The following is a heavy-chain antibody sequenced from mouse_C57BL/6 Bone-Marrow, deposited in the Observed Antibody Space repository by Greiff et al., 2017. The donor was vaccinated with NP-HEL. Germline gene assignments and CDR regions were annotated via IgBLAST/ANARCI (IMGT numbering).Heavy chain of an antibody. D-gene: IGHD1-1*01. Sequence: EVQRVESGGGLVKPGGSLKLSCAASGFTFSSYAMSWVRQTPEKRLEWVATISDGGSYTYYPDNVKGRFTISRDNAKNNLYLQMSHLKSEDTAMYYCARETPITTVVSYYAMDYWGQGTSVTVSS. V-gene: IGHV5-4*01. J-gene: IGHJ4*01. CDR3: ARETPITTVVSYYAMDY. CDR1: GFTFSSYA. CDR2: ISDGGSYT.